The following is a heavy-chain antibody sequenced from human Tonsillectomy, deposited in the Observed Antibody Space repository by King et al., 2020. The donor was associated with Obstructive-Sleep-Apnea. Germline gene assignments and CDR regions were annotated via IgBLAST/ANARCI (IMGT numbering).Heavy chain of an antibody. V-gene: IGHV4-39*07. Sequence: QLQESGPGLVKPSETLSLTCTVSGDSVSSSTYYWGWIRQPPGKGLEWIGSIYYSGTTYYNPSLKSRVTISLHTSNNQFSLKLSSPTAADTAVYYCARAFGYGDAFDMWGQGPMVTVSS. CDR3: ARAFGYGDAFDM. CDR1: GDSVSSSTYY. J-gene: IGHJ3*02. CDR2: IYYSGTT. D-gene: IGHD5-12*01.